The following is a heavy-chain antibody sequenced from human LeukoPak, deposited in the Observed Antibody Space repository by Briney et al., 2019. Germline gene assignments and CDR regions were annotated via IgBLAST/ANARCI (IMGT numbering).Heavy chain of an antibody. Sequence: GGSLRLSCAASGFTFSDYYMNWVRQAPGKGLEWVSYISSSSTIYYAGSVKGRFTISRDNAQNLLYLQMNSLRAEDTAVYYCARVAARQGDHYYQYYMDVWGKGTTVTVSS. CDR1: GFTFSDYY. CDR2: ISSSSTI. CDR3: ARVAARQGDHYYQYYMDV. J-gene: IGHJ6*03. D-gene: IGHD6-6*01. V-gene: IGHV3-69-1*01.